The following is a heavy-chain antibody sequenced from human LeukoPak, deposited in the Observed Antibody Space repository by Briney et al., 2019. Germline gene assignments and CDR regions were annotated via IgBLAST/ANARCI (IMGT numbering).Heavy chain of an antibody. J-gene: IGHJ4*02. CDR2: ISGSSDAI. CDR3: ALSSTWSLYYFDY. D-gene: IGHD6-13*01. Sequence: GGSLRLPCAASGFTFSSHAMSWVRQAPGKGLEWVSYISGSSDAIYYADSVKGRFTISRDNAKNSLYLQMKSLRAEDTAVYYCALSSTWSLYYFDYWGQGTLVTVSS. V-gene: IGHV3-48*04. CDR1: GFTFSSHA.